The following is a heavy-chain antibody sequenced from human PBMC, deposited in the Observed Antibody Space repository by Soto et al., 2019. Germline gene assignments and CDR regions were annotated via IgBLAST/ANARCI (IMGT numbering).Heavy chain of an antibody. D-gene: IGHD6-19*01. CDR2: IIPIFGKV. V-gene: IGHV1-69*12. CDR1: GGTFRTYA. CDR3: AKGAVAGTPTSYYYYGMDV. Sequence: QVQLLQSGAEVKKPGSSVRVSCEASGGTFRTYAISWVRQAPGQGLEWMGEIIPIFGKVNYAQKFQGRVTTTADXSPTXVXLDLRSLTSEDTAVYYCAKGAVAGTPTSYYYYGMDVWGQGTTVTVS. J-gene: IGHJ6*02.